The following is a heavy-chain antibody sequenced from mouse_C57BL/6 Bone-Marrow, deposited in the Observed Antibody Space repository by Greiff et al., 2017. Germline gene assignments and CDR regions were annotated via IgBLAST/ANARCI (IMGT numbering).Heavy chain of an antibody. V-gene: IGHV5-4*03. CDR2: ISDGGSYT. J-gene: IGHJ4*01. CDR3: ARVSNWPDMDY. D-gene: IGHD2-5*01. Sequence: DVMLVESGGGLVKPGGSLKLSCAASGFTFSSYAMSWVRQTPEKRLEWVATISDGGSYTYYPDNVKGRFTISRDNAKNNLYLQMSHLKSEDTAMYYCARVSNWPDMDYWGQGTSVTVSS. CDR1: GFTFSSYA.